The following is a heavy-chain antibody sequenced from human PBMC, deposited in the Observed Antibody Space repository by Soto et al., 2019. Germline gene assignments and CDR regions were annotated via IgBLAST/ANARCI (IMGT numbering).Heavy chain of an antibody. J-gene: IGHJ6*02. Sequence: SVKVSCKASGFTFTSSAVQCVRQSVLQRREGIGWIVVGSGNTNYAQKFQERVTITRDMSTSTAYMELSSLRSEDTAVYYCAADNGSSGWTGVYYYYGMDVWGQGTTVTVSS. CDR2: IVVGSGNT. D-gene: IGHD6-19*01. CDR3: AADNGSSGWTGVYYYYGMDV. CDR1: GFTFTSSA. V-gene: IGHV1-58*01.